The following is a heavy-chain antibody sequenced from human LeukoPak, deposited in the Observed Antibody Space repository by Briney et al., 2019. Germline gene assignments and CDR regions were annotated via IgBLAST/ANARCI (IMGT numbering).Heavy chain of an antibody. Sequence: ASVKVSCKASGYTFTTYDINWVRQAPGQGLEWMGWINPNSGGTNYAQKLQGRVTMTTDTSTSTAYMELRSLRSDDTAVYYCARDRSGFWNGYSDYWGQGTLVTVSS. CDR1: GYTFTTYD. CDR2: INPNSGGT. V-gene: IGHV1-18*01. J-gene: IGHJ4*02. CDR3: ARDRSGFWNGYSDY. D-gene: IGHD3-3*01.